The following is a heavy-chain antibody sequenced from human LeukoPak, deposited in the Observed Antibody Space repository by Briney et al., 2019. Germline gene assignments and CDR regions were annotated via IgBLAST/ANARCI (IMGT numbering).Heavy chain of an antibody. J-gene: IGHJ4*02. CDR3: ARGWRGWLATNDY. D-gene: IGHD5-24*01. CDR1: GGSISSSSYY. CDR2: IYYSGST. V-gene: IGHV4-39*07. Sequence: SETLSLTCTVSGGSISSSSYYWGWIRQPPGKGLEWIGSIYYSGSTYYNPPLKSRVTISVDTSKNQFSLKLSSATAADTAVYYCARGWRGWLATNDYWGQGTLVTVSS.